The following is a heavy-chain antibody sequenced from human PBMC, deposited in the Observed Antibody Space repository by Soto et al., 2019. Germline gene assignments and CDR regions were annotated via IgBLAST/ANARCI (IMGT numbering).Heavy chain of an antibody. Sequence: SETLSLTCTVSGVPVSSGSNHWSWIRQPPGKGLEWIGYIYYSGSTYYNPSLKSRVTISVDTSKNQFSLKLSSVTAADTAVYYCASNSYGYIFYDHWGQGTLVTVSS. V-gene: IGHV4-30-4*08. D-gene: IGHD5-18*01. CDR1: GVPVSSGSNH. CDR2: IYYSGST. CDR3: ASNSYGYIFYDH. J-gene: IGHJ4*02.